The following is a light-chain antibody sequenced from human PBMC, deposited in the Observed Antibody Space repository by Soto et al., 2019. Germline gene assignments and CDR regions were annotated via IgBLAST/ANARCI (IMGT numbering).Light chain of an antibody. CDR3: QHWDVTPPP. CDR2: AAS. J-gene: IGKJ5*01. CDR1: QSISSY. Sequence: ASQSISSYLNWYQQKPGKAPKLLIYAASSLQSGVPSRFSGSGSGPDFTLTICSLQPEDFARYYCQHWDVTPPPFGKGTRLEIK. V-gene: IGKV1-39*01.